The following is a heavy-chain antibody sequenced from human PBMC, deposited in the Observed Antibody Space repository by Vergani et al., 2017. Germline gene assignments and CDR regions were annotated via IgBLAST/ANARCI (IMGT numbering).Heavy chain of an antibody. CDR3: ALAESSTSCINSVCITPETGSWFDP. CDR1: GYTFTYRY. V-gene: IGHV1-45*02. J-gene: IGHJ5*02. CDR2: ITPFNGNT. D-gene: IGHD2-2*01. Sequence: QMQLVQSGAEVKKTGSSVKVSCKASGYTFTYRYLHWVRQAPGQALEWMGWITPFNGNTNYAQKFQDRVTITRDRSMSTAYMELSSLRSEDTAMYYCALAESSTSCINSVCITPETGSWFDPWGQGTLVTVPS.